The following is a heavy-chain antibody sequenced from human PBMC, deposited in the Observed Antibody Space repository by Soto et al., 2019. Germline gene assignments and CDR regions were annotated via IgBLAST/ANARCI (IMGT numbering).Heavy chain of an antibody. CDR2: IYYSGST. D-gene: IGHD5-12*01. CDR3: ARGQEGIVATH. V-gene: IGHV4-59*12. J-gene: IGHJ4*02. CDR1: GGTISSWY. Sequence: PSETLSLTCTVSGGTISSWYWSWIRQPPGKGLEWIGYIYYSGSTNYSPSLRGRVSISADTSKNHFSLRLNSVTAADTAVYFCARGQEGIVATHWDQGALVTVSS.